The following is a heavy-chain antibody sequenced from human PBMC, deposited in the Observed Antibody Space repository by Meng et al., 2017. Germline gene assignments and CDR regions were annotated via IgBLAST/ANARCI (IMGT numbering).Heavy chain of an antibody. V-gene: IGHV3-23*01. Sequence: GGSLRLSCAAPGFTFSSYAMSWVRQAPGKGLEWVSAISGSGGSTYYADSVKGRFTISRDNSKNTLYLQMNSLRAEDTAVYYCAKVSYSGSYKLGFDPWGQGTLVTVSS. D-gene: IGHD1-26*01. CDR3: AKVSYSGSYKLGFDP. CDR2: ISGSGGST. CDR1: GFTFSSYA. J-gene: IGHJ5*02.